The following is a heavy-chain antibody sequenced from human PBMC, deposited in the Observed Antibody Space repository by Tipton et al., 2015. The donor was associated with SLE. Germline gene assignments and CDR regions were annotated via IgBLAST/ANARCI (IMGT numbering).Heavy chain of an antibody. D-gene: IGHD3-9*01. V-gene: IGHV4-59*01. CDR1: GGSISSYY. CDR2: IYYSGST. J-gene: IGHJ5*02. Sequence: TLSLTCTVSGGSISSYYWSWIRQPPGKGLEWIGYIYYSGSTNYNPSLKSRVTISVDTSKNQFSLKLSSVTAADTAVYYCARDLRYFDWGVFDPWGQGTPVTVSS. CDR3: ARDLRYFDWGVFDP.